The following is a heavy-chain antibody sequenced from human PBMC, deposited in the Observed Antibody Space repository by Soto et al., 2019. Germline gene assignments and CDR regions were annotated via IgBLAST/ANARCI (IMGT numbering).Heavy chain of an antibody. V-gene: IGHV1-24*01. D-gene: IGHD3-3*01. CDR1: GYTLTELS. Sequence: ASVKVSCKVSGYTLTELSMHWVRQAPGKGLEWMGGFDPEDGETIYAQKFQGRVTMTEDTSTDTAYMELSSLRSEDTAVYYCAKGTGFWSGVDVWGQGTTVTVSS. CDR3: AKGTGFWSGVDV. J-gene: IGHJ6*02. CDR2: FDPEDGET.